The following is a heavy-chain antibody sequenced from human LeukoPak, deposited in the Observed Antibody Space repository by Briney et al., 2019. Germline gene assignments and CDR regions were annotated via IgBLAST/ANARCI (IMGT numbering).Heavy chain of an antibody. V-gene: IGHV4-59*08. CDR3: ARLGDCSGGSCYSDY. Sequence: SETLSLTCTVSGGSISSYYWSWIRQPPGKGLEWIGYIYYSGSTNYNPFLKSRVTISVDTSKNQFSLKLSSVTAADTAVYYCARLGDCSGGSCYSDYWGQGTLVTVSS. D-gene: IGHD2-15*01. J-gene: IGHJ4*02. CDR1: GGSISSYY. CDR2: IYYSGST.